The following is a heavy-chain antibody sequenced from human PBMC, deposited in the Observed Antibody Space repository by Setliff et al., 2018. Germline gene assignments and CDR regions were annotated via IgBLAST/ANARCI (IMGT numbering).Heavy chain of an antibody. CDR2: XXXXXXX. CDR3: VRATEKFGLYSSSSNPFDI. D-gene: IGHD6-6*01. J-gene: IGHJ3*02. Sequence: SETLSLTCAVSGGSISSSIWWSWVRQAPGQGLEWXGXXXXXXXXXYXPSLXSRXXXSMHTSRDQLSLQLTAVTAADTAMYYCVRATEKFGLYSSSSNPFDIWGQGTRVT. V-gene: IGHV4-4*02. CDR1: GGSISSSIW.